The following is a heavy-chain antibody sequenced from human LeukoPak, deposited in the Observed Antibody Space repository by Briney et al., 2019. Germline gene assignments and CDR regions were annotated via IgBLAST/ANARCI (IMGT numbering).Heavy chain of an antibody. Sequence: PSATLSLTCTVSGGSISSSSYYWGWIRQPPGKGLEWIGSIYYSGSTYYNPSLKSRVTISVDTSKNQFSLKLSSVTAADTAVYYCATTIFGVLDPWGQGTLVTVSS. CDR2: IYYSGST. J-gene: IGHJ5*02. CDR3: ATTIFGVLDP. D-gene: IGHD3-3*01. CDR1: GGSISSSSYY. V-gene: IGHV4-39*01.